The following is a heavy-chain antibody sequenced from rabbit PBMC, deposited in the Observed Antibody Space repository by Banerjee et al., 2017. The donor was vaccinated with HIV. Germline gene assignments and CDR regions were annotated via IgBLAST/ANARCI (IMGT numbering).Heavy chain of an antibody. CDR3: ARSFYYAGSSYYAFNL. D-gene: IGHD8-1*01. J-gene: IGHJ4*01. Sequence: EESGGGLVQPEGSLTLTCTASGFSFSSSYWICWVRQAPGKGLEWIACIYTGSSGSTYYASWAKGRFTISKTSSTTVTLQMTSLTAADTATYFCARSFYYAGSSYYAFNLWGPGTLVTVS. CDR2: IYTGSSGST. CDR1: GFSFSSSYW. V-gene: IGHV1S45*01.